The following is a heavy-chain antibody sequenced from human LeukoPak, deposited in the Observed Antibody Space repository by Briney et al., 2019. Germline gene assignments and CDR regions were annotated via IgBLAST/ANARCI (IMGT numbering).Heavy chain of an antibody. J-gene: IGHJ4*02. CDR3: ARGEIVGATNPFDY. CDR1: GGSISSSSYY. V-gene: IGHV4-39*07. CDR2: IYYSGST. D-gene: IGHD1-26*01. Sequence: SETLSLTCTVSGGSISSSSYYWGWIRQPPGKGLERIGSIYYSGSTYYNPSLKSRVTISVDTSKNQFSLKLSSVTAADTAVYYCARGEIVGATNPFDYWGQGTLVTVSS.